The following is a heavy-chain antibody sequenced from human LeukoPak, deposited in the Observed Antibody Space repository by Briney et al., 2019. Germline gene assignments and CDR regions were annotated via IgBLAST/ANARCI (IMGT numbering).Heavy chain of an antibody. J-gene: IGHJ6*02. Sequence: SETLSLTCAVYGGSFSGYYWSWIRQPPGKGLEWTGEINHSGSTNYNPSLKSRVTISVDTSKNQFSLKLSSVTAADTAVYYCARGQRNYGSGSPHTYYYYGMDVWGQGTTVTVSS. CDR1: GGSFSGYY. V-gene: IGHV4-34*01. CDR2: INHSGST. D-gene: IGHD3-10*01. CDR3: ARGQRNYGSGSPHTYYYYGMDV.